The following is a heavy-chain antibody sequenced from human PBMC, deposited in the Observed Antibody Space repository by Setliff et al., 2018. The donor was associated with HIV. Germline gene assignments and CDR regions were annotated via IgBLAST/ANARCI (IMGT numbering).Heavy chain of an antibody. V-gene: IGHV4-4*09. D-gene: IGHD3-10*01. CDR2: IYTSGSV. CDR1: GDSISSYF. J-gene: IGHJ4*02. Sequence: SETLSLTCTVSGDSISSYFWSWIRQTPGKGLEWIGYIYTSGSVNYNPSLKSRAAISVDSSKNQFSLRLSSVTAADTAVYYCVCGEAYTHDDSVVSDFDFWGQGTPVTVSS. CDR3: VCGEAYTHDDSVVSDFDF.